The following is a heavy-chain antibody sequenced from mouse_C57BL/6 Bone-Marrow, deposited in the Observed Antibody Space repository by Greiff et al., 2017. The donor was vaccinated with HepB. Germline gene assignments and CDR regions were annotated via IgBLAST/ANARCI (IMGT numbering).Heavy chain of an antibody. D-gene: IGHD1-1*01. V-gene: IGHV1-47*01. CDR2: FHPYNDDT. CDR1: GYTFTTYP. CDR3: ARSIYYHFAY. J-gene: IGHJ3*01. Sequence: VKLMESGAELVKPGASVKMSCKASGYTFTTYPIEWMKQNHGKSLEWIGNFHPYNDDTKYNQKFKDKATLTADKSSSTAYMQLSSLTYEDSAVYYCARSIYYHFAYWGQGTLVTVSA.